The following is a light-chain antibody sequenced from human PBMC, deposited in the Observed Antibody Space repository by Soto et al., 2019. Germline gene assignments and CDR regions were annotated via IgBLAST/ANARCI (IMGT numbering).Light chain of an antibody. V-gene: IGKV1-13*02. CDR3: QQRSSWPIT. Sequence: QMTQSPSSLSASVGDRVTITCRASQGISSALAWYQQTPGRAPKLLIYDASTLESGVPSRFSGSRSGTDFTFTISSLEPEDFAIYYCQQRSSWPITFGPGTKVDIK. J-gene: IGKJ3*01. CDR2: DAS. CDR1: QGISSA.